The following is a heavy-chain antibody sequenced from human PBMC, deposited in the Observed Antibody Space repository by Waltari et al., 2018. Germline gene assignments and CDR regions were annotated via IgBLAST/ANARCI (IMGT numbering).Heavy chain of an antibody. Sequence: QVQLQQWGAGLLKPSETLSLTCAVYGGSFSGYYWSWIRQPPGKGLEWIGEINHSGSTNYNPSLKSRVTISVDTSKNQFSLKRSSVTAADTAVYYCARGRLVRDFDYWGQGTLVTVSS. CDR2: INHSGST. D-gene: IGHD6-19*01. CDR3: ARGRLVRDFDY. CDR1: GGSFSGYY. V-gene: IGHV4-34*01. J-gene: IGHJ4*02.